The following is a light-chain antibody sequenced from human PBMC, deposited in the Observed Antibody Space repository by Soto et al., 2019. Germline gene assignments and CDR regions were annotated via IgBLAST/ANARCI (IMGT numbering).Light chain of an antibody. V-gene: IGKV1-9*01. Sequence: PRSSAPVSACVGDRVTITCRASQYIVTSFAWYQQKTGKAPKLLIYAPSNFLSGVPSRFSGSGSGTHFSLTISSLQPEDFATYYCQQHHGYPITFGQGTRLEI. CDR3: QQHHGYPIT. CDR2: APS. J-gene: IGKJ5*01. CDR1: QYIVTS.